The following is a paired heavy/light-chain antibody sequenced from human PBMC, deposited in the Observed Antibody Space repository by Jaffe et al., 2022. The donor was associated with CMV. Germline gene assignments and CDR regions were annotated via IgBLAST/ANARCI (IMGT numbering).Heavy chain of an antibody. D-gene: IGHD3-16*01. CDR3: ARTGGLITRWRPFEY. Sequence: QVQLQQWGAGLLKPSETLSLTCAVYGGSLSDYYWSWIRQPPGKGLEWIGDINHSGNTKYNPSLKSRVSMSIATSNNQFSLKLSSVTAADTATYYCARTGGLITRWRPFEYWGQGTLVTVSS. J-gene: IGHJ4*02. CDR2: INHSGNT. V-gene: IGHV4-34*02. CDR1: GGSLSDYY.
Light chain of an antibody. CDR1: QSVSSSF. CDR3: QQYGNSRT. V-gene: IGKV3-20*01. Sequence: EIVLTQSPGTLSLSPGQRATLSCRASQSVSSSFLAWYQQKPGQAPRLLIYGTSSRATGVPDRFSGGGSGTDFTLTISGLEPEDFAVYYCQQYGNSRTFGPGTKVESK. J-gene: IGKJ1*01. CDR2: GTS.